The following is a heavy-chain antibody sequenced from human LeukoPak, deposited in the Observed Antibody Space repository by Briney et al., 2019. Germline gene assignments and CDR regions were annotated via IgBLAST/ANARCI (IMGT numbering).Heavy chain of an antibody. D-gene: IGHD1-26*01. CDR1: GFTFSSYA. V-gene: IGHV3-23*01. Sequence: GGSLRLSCAASGFTFSSYAMSWVRQAPGKGLEWVSAISGSGGSTYYADSVKGRFTISRDNAKNSLYLQMNSLRAEDTAVYYCARDTLHEGATPRRAYWGQGTLVTVSS. CDR3: ARDTLHEGATPRRAY. CDR2: ISGSGGST. J-gene: IGHJ4*02.